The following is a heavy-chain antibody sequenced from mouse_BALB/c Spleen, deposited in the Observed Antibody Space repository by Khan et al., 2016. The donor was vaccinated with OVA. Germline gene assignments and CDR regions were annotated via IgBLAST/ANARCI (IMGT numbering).Heavy chain of an antibody. CDR3: AREVSYLYAMDY. CDR2: INTYTGEP. J-gene: IGHJ4*01. D-gene: IGHD1-1*01. CDR1: GYTFTNYG. V-gene: IGHV9-3-1*01. Sequence: LVESGPELKKPGETVKISCKASGYTFTNYGMNWVKQAPGKGLKWMGWINTYTGEPTYADDFKGRFAFSLETSASTAYLQIKNLKNEDTATYFCAREVSYLYAMDYWGQGTSVTVSS.